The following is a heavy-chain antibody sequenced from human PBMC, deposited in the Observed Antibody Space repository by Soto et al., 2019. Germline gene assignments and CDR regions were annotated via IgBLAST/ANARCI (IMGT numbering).Heavy chain of an antibody. D-gene: IGHD6-19*01. CDR2: VGNYNGNT. CDR3: ARVPFPPLAVAGYFDY. V-gene: IGHV1-18*01. J-gene: IGHJ4*02. CDR1: GYTFSSSG. Sequence: QVQLVQSGAEVKKPGASVKVSCKASGYTFSSSGISWVRQAPGQGLEWMGWVGNYNGNTNYAQMFQGRVTMTTDTXTXXAYMELRSLRFDDTAVYYCARVPFPPLAVAGYFDYWGQGTLVTVSS.